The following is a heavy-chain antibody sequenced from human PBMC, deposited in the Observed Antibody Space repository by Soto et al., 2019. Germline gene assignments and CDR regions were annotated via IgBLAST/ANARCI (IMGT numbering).Heavy chain of an antibody. CDR1: GYTFTSYD. V-gene: IGHV1-8*01. CDR3: ARDRQLVLFDRYAFDI. CDR2: MNPNSGNT. D-gene: IGHD6-6*01. Sequence: QVQLVQSGAEVEKPGASVKVSCKASGYTFTSYDINWVRQATGQGLEWMGWMNPNSGNTGYAQKFQGRVTMTRNTSISTAYMELSSLRSEDTAVYYCARDRQLVLFDRYAFDIWGQGTMVTVSS. J-gene: IGHJ3*02.